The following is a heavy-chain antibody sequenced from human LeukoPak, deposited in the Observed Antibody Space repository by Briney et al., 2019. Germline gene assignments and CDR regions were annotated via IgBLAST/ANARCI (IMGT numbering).Heavy chain of an antibody. V-gene: IGHV1-18*01. CDR3: ARDRRYGDYYGMDV. D-gene: IGHD4-17*01. CDR2: ISAYNGNT. CDR1: GYTFTIYG. J-gene: IGHJ6*02. Sequence: ASVTVSCKASGYTFTIYGISWVRQAPGQGLEWMGWISAYNGNTNYAQKLQGRVTMTTDTSTSTAYMELRSLRSDDTAVYYCARDRRYGDYYGMDVWGQGTTVTVSS.